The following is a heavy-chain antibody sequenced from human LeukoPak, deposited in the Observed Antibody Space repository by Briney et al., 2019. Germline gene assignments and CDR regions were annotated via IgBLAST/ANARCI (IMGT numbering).Heavy chain of an antibody. CDR3: ARLAYSGYVTNLADY. CDR2: IYYSGST. D-gene: IGHD5-12*01. CDR1: GGSISSSSYY. Sequence: SETLSLTCTVSGGSISSSSYYWGWIRQPPGKGLEWIGSIYYSGSTYYNPSLKSRVTISVDTSKNQFSLKLSSVTAADTAVYYCARLAYSGYVTNLADYWGQGTLVTVSS. V-gene: IGHV4-39*01. J-gene: IGHJ4*02.